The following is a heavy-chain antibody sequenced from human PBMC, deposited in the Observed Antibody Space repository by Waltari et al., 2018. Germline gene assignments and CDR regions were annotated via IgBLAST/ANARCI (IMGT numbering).Heavy chain of an antibody. V-gene: IGHV1-69*08. CDR1: GGTFPDYT. CDR2: IIPLIGAT. Sequence: QVQLIQSGAEVKRPGSSVKVSCKAAGGTFPDYTFSWVRQASGQGLEWIGRIIPLIGATNYAQKLQHRVTITADESATTAYMELRSLTSEDTALYYCARAPIGADNWFDPWGQGTRVTVSS. D-gene: IGHD5-12*01. CDR3: ARAPIGADNWFDP. J-gene: IGHJ5*02.